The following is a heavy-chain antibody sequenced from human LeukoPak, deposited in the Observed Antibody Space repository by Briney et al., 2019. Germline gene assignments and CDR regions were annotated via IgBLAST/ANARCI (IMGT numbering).Heavy chain of an antibody. Sequence: MTSETLSLTCTVSGGSISSYYWSWIRQPPGKGLEWIGYIYHSGSTYYNPSLKSRVTISVDRSKNQFTLNSVTAADTAVYYCAREGGDYGDLWGQGTLVTVSS. CDR3: AREGGDYGDL. CDR2: IYHSGST. V-gene: IGHV4-59*12. CDR1: GGSISSYY. J-gene: IGHJ5*02. D-gene: IGHD4-17*01.